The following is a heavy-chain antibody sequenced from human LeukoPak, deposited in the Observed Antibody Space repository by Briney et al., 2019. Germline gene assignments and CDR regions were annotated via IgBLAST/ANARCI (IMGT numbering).Heavy chain of an antibody. J-gene: IGHJ5*02. V-gene: IGHV3-30*02. Sequence: GGSLRLSCAASGFTFRTYGMHWVRQTPGKGLEWVAFLRFDGSHQYYADSVRGRFIISRDNSNTTLYLQMNSLRADDTAVYYCARDGNYFDTTPNWFDTWGQGTLVTVSS. CDR3: ARDGNYFDTTPNWFDT. CDR2: LRFDGSHQ. D-gene: IGHD3-22*01. CDR1: GFTFRTYG.